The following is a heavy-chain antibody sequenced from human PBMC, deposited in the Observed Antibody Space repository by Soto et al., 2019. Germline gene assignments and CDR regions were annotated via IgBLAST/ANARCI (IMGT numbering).Heavy chain of an antibody. V-gene: IGHV3-23*01. D-gene: IGHD3-16*01. J-gene: IGHJ4*02. CDR3: AKSAGSNAYYPNDY. CDR2: ISGSGIST. Sequence: GGSLRLSCAASGFIFRDWFMSWIRQAPGKGLEWVSSISGSGISTYYADSVKGRFTISRDNSKNTLYLQMNSLRAEDAAVYYCAKSAGSNAYYPNDYWGQGTLVTVS. CDR1: GFIFRDWF.